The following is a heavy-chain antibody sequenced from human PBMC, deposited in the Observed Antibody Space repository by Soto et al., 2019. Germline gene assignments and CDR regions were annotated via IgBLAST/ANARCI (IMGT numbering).Heavy chain of an antibody. V-gene: IGHV4-4*02. CDR2: IYHSGST. Sequence: QVQLQESGPGLVKPSGTLSLTCAVSGGSISSSNWWSLVRQPPGKGLEGIGEIYHSGSTNYNPSLKSRVTISVDKSTNQFSLKLSSVTAADTAVYYCARARTADYYDFWSGYYMGGMDVWGEGTTLTVSS. D-gene: IGHD3-3*01. CDR3: ARARTADYYDFWSGYYMGGMDV. CDR1: GGSISSSNW. J-gene: IGHJ6*02.